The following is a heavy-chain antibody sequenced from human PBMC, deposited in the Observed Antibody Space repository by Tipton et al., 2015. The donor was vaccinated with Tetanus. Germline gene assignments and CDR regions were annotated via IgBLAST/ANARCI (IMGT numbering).Heavy chain of an antibody. D-gene: IGHD1-26*01. Sequence: SLRLSCAASGFSFSKFGMHWVRQAPGRGLEWVGIISDDESYKKNGDSVKGRFTMSRDNSKNTVYLQMNSLRVEDTAVYFWARGCRSYGKCYIMEKWGQGTLVTVSS. J-gene: IGHJ4*02. CDR2: ISDDESYK. V-gene: IGHV3-30*03. CDR1: GFSFSKFG. CDR3: ARGCRSYGKCYIMEK.